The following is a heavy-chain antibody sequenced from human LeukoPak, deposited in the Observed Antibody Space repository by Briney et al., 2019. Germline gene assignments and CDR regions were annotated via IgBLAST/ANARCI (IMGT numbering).Heavy chain of an antibody. CDR3: AQRVGYCSSTSCYNWFDP. Sequence: GASVKVSCKASGYTFTSYDTNWVRQATGQGLEWMGWMNPNSGNTGYAQKFQGRVTMTRNTSISTAYMELSSLRSEDTAVYYCAQRVGYCSSTSCYNWFDPWGQGTLATVSS. D-gene: IGHD2-2*01. J-gene: IGHJ5*02. V-gene: IGHV1-8*01. CDR2: MNPNSGNT. CDR1: GYTFTSYD.